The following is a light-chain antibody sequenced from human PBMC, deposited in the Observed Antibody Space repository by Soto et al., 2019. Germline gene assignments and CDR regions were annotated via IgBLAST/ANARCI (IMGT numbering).Light chain of an antibody. V-gene: IGLV2-23*02. Sequence: QSALTQPASVSGSPGQSITISCTGTSSDVGSYNLVSWYQHHPGKAPKLLISEVSKRPSGVSNRFSGSKSGNTASLTISGLQAEDYADYYCCSYAGRFYVFGPGTKLTVL. CDR1: SSDVGSYNL. J-gene: IGLJ1*01. CDR3: CSYAGRFYV. CDR2: EVS.